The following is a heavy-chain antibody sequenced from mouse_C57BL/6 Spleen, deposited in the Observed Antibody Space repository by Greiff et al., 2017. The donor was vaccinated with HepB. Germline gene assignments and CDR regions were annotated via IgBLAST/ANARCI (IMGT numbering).Heavy chain of an antibody. D-gene: IGHD2-5*01. CDR3: ASGGYSNRNYYAMDY. J-gene: IGHJ4*01. V-gene: IGHV1-53*01. CDR1: GYTFTSYW. Sequence: VQLQQPGTELVKPGASVKLSCKASGYTFTSYWMHWVKQRPGQGLEWIGNINPSNGGTNYNEKFKSKATLTVDKSSSTAYMQLSSLTSEDSAVYYCASGGYSNRNYYAMDYWGQGTSVTVSS. CDR2: INPSNGGT.